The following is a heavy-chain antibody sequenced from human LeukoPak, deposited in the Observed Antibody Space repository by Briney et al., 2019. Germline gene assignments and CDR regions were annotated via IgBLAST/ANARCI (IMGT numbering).Heavy chain of an antibody. V-gene: IGHV1-2*02. CDR3: AGDSGQWLVSWFDP. CDR2: INPNSGGT. CDR1: GSTFTGYY. J-gene: IGHJ5*02. Sequence: GASVKVCCKAAGSTFTGYYMHWVRQAPGQGLEWMGWINPNSGGTNYAQKFQGRVTLTRDTSISTAYMELSRLRSDDTAVYYCAGDSGQWLVSWFDPWGQGTLVTVSS. D-gene: IGHD6-19*01.